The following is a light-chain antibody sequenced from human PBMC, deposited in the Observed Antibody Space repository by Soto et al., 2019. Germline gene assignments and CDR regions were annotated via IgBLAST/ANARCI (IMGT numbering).Light chain of an antibody. CDR2: GAS. Sequence: EIVLTQSPGTLSLSPGERATLSCRAGQSVSSSYLAWYQQKPGQAPRLLIFGASSRASGIPDRFSGSGSGTDFTLTISRLEPEDFAVYYCQQYSSSPFTFGPGTKVVIK. CDR3: QQYSSSPFT. CDR1: QSVSSSY. V-gene: IGKV3-20*01. J-gene: IGKJ3*01.